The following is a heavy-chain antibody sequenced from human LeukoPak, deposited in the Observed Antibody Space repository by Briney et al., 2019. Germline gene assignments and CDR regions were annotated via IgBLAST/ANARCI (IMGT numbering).Heavy chain of an antibody. V-gene: IGHV1-69*04. CDR2: IIPILGIA. J-gene: IGHJ6*02. CDR1: GGTFSSYA. D-gene: IGHD5-18*01. CDR3: ARHGGGYSYGYFYYGMDV. Sequence: SVKVSCKASGGTFSSYAISWVRQAPGQGLEWMGRIIPILGIANYAQKFQGRVTITADKSTSTAYMELSSLRPEDTAVYYCARHGGGYSYGYFYYGMDVWGQGTTVTVSS.